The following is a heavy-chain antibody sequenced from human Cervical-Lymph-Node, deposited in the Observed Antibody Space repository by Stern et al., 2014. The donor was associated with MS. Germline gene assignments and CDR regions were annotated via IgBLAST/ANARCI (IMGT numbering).Heavy chain of an antibody. CDR2: INSDESSP. V-gene: IGHV3-74*01. D-gene: IGHD2-15*01. CDR1: GFTFSTHW. CDR3: ARGVMVAATYAYDI. J-gene: IGHJ3*02. Sequence: EVQLVESGGGLVQPGGSLRLSCAASGFTFSTHWMPWVRQAPGKGLVWGSRINSDESSPTYADSVKDRFSISRDNDKNTLYLQMNSLRAEDTAVYYCARGVMVAATYAYDIWGQGTMVTISS.